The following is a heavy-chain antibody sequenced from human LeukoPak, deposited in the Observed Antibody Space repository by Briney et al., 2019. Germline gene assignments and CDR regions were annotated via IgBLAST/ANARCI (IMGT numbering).Heavy chain of an antibody. Sequence: GGSLRLSCAASGFTFDDYAMHWVRQAPGKGLEWVSGISWNSSSIGYADSVKGRFTISRDNAKNSLYLQMNSLRAEDTALYYCAKEYLPYYYDSSGYYHWGQGTLVTVSS. CDR2: ISWNSSSI. CDR1: GFTFDDYA. V-gene: IGHV3-9*01. CDR3: AKEYLPYYYDSSGYYH. J-gene: IGHJ5*02. D-gene: IGHD3-22*01.